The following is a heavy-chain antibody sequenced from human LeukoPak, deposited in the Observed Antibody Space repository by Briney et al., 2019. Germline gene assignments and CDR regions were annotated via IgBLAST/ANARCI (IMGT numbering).Heavy chain of an antibody. J-gene: IGHJ6*02. V-gene: IGHV4-59*01. CDR2: IYYSGST. CDR1: GGSISSYY. CDR3: ARAYGSGSYYPRGMDV. Sequence: SETLSLTCTVSGGSISSYYWSWIRQPPGKGLEWIGYIYYSGSTNYNPSLKSRVTISVDTSKNQFSLKLSSVTAADTAVYYCARAYGSGSYYPRGMDVWGQGTTVTVSS. D-gene: IGHD3-10*01.